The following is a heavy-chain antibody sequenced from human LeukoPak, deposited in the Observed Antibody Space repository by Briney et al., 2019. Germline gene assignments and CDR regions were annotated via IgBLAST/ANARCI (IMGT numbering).Heavy chain of an antibody. Sequence: GGSLRLSCVASGFTFSNFGMHWVRQAPGKGLEWVAFTRSDGSNKYYADSVKGRFSISRDNPRNTQYLQMNSLRTEDTAVYYCARVAVEMAYQGEHYYFDYWGQGTLVTVSS. D-gene: IGHD5-24*01. V-gene: IGHV3-30*02. CDR1: GFTFSNFG. CDR2: TRSDGSNK. J-gene: IGHJ4*02. CDR3: ARVAVEMAYQGEHYYFDY.